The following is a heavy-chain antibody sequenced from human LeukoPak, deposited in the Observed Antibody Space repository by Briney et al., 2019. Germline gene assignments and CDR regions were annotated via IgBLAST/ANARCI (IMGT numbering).Heavy chain of an antibody. J-gene: IGHJ5*02. V-gene: IGHV4-39*01. CDR2: IYYSGST. CDR3: ARRGPYCSGGSCFGFDP. D-gene: IGHD2-15*01. CDR1: VGSISSSSYY. Sequence: SETLSLTCTVSVGSISSSSYYWGWIRQPPGKGLEWIGSIYYSGSTYYNPSLKSRVAISVDTSKNQFSLKLSSVTAADTAVYYCARRGPYCSGGSCFGFDPWGQGTLVTVSS.